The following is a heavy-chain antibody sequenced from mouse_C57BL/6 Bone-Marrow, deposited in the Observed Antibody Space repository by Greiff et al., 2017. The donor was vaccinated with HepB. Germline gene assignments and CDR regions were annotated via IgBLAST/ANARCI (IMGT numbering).Heavy chain of an antibody. Sequence: VQLQQPGAELVMPGASVKLSCKASGYTFTSYWMHWVKQRPGQGLEWIGEIDPSDSYTNYNQKFKGKSTLTVDKSSSTAYMQLSSLTSEDSAVYYCARGGIYYDFYWGQGTTLTVSS. D-gene: IGHD2-4*01. J-gene: IGHJ2*01. CDR3: ARGGIYYDFY. V-gene: IGHV1-69*01. CDR2: IDPSDSYT. CDR1: GYTFTSYW.